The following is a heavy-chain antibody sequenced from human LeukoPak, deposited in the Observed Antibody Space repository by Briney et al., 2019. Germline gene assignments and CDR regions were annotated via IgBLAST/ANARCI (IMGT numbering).Heavy chain of an antibody. CDR3: VKDYSSGSYFDY. CDR1: GFTFSGYA. Sequence: GGSLRLSCSPSGFTFSGYAMHWVRQAPGKGLEYVSAISSNGGSTYYADSVKGRFTISRDNTRNKLHLQMSGVRVEDTAVYYCVKDYSSGSYFDYWGQGTLVTVSS. D-gene: IGHD3-10*01. CDR2: ISSNGGST. V-gene: IGHV3-64D*06. J-gene: IGHJ4*02.